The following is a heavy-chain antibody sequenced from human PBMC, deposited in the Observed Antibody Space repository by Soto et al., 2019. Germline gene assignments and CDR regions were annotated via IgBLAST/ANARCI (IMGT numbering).Heavy chain of an antibody. V-gene: IGHV4-39*01. CDR3: ARPLNEGTTGMTFGY. J-gene: IGHJ4*02. D-gene: IGHD1-1*01. CDR1: GGSISSSSYY. Sequence: SETLSLTCTVSGGSISSSSYYWGWIRQPPGKGLEWIGSIYCSGSTYYNPSLKSRVTISVDTSKNQFSLKLSSVTAADTAVYYCARPLNEGTTGMTFGYWGQGTLVTVSS. CDR2: IYCSGST.